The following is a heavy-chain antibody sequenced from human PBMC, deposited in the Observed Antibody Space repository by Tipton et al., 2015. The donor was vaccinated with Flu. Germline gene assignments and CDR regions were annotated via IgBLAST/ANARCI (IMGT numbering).Heavy chain of an antibody. Sequence: SLRLSCAASGFTFDDYGMSWVRQAPGKGLEWVSGINWNGGSTGYADSVKGRFTISRDNAKNSLYLQMNSLRAEDTAVYYCARKNYDFWSGPIQDYYMDVWGKGTTVTVSS. V-gene: IGHV3-20*04. D-gene: IGHD3-3*01. J-gene: IGHJ6*03. CDR2: INWNGGST. CDR3: ARKNYDFWSGPIQDYYMDV. CDR1: GFTFDDYG.